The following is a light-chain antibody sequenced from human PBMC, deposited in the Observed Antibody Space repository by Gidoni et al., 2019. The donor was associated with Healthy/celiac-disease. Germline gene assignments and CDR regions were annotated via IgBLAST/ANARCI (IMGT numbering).Light chain of an antibody. CDR1: PGISNY. J-gene: IGKJ2*01. Sequence: DIQLTPSPSSLSASVGARVTITCRASPGISNYLAWYQQKPGKVPKLLIYAASTLQSGVPSRCSGGGSGTDFTLTISSLQPEDVATYYCQKYNSAPPFGQXTKLEIK. CDR3: QKYNSAPP. CDR2: AAS. V-gene: IGKV1-27*01.